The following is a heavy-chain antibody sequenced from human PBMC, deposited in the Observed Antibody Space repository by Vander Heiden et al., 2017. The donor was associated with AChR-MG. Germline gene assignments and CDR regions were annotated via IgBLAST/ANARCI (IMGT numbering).Heavy chain of an antibody. Sequence: EVQRVESGGGLVQPGGSLSLSCAASGFTFSSNWMHWVRQAPGKGLVGVSRINTDGSSTNYADAVKGRFTISRDNAKNTLYLQMNSLRAEDTAVYYCARDGGDYARWFDSWGQGTLVIVSS. CDR1: GFTFSSNW. CDR3: ARDGGDYARWFDS. D-gene: IGHD4-17*01. V-gene: IGHV3-74*01. CDR2: INTDGSST. J-gene: IGHJ5*01.